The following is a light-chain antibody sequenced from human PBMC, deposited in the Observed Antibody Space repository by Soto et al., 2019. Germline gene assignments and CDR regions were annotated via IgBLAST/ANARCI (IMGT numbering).Light chain of an antibody. CDR3: SSYAGSNRVL. CDR2: EVT. Sequence: QSALTQPPSASGSPGQSVTISCSGTSSDVGGYNYVSWYQQHPGKAPKLMIYEVTKRPSGVPDRFSGSKSGNTASLTVSGLQAEDEADYYCSSYAGSNRVLFGGGTKLNVL. CDR1: SSDVGGYNY. V-gene: IGLV2-8*01. J-gene: IGLJ3*02.